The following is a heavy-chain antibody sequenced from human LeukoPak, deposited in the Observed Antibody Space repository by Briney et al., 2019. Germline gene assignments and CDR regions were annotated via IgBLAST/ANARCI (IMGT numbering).Heavy chain of an antibody. CDR1: GGTFSSYA. J-gene: IGHJ4*02. Sequence: ASVKVSCKASGGTFSSYAISWVRQAPGQGLEWMGRIIPILGIANYAQKFQGRVTITADKSTSTAYMELSSLRSEDTAVYYCARAYYDILTGYPHSPSYYFDYWGQGTLVTVSS. V-gene: IGHV1-69*04. CDR3: ARAYYDILTGYPHSPSYYFDY. D-gene: IGHD3-9*01. CDR2: IIPILGIA.